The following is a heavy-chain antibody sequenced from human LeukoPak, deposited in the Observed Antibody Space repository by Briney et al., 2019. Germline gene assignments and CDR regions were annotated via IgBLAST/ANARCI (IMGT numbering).Heavy chain of an antibody. V-gene: IGHV3-11*04. J-gene: IGHJ4*02. Sequence: PGGSLRLSCAASRFTFSEYYMSWIRQAPGKGLEWLSYISSRGTTIYYADSVKGRFTISRDNAKNSLYLQMNSLRAEDTAVYYCARDRAVVAIDYWGQGTLVTVSS. CDR3: ARDRAVVAIDY. D-gene: IGHD5-12*01. CDR2: ISSRGTTI. CDR1: RFTFSEYY.